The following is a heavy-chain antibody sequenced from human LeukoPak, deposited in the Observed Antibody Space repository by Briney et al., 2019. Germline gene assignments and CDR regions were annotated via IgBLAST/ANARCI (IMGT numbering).Heavy chain of an antibody. CDR3: ARHEQEDSSNFDY. J-gene: IGHJ4*02. D-gene: IGHD6-6*01. CDR1: GGSFSGYY. V-gene: IGHV4-34*01. Sequence: NPSETLSLTCAVYGGSFSGYYWSWIRQPPGKGLEWIGEINHSGSTNYNPSLKSRVTISVDTSKNQFSLKLSSVTAADTAVYYCARHEQEDSSNFDYWGQGTLVTVSS. CDR2: INHSGST.